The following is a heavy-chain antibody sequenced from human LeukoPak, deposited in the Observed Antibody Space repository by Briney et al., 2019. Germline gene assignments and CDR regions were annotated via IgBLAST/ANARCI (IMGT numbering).Heavy chain of an antibody. CDR2: INPFAGDT. J-gene: IGHJ4*02. Sequence: GASVKVSCKASGYTFTAYYMHWVRQAPGQGLEWMGIINPFAGDTNYAQKFQGRVTMTRDTSTSTVSMELNSLRSEDTALYYCARSDLLTGSPLFYWGQGTLVTVSP. CDR1: GYTFTAYY. CDR3: ARSDLLTGSPLFY. V-gene: IGHV1-46*01. D-gene: IGHD3-9*01.